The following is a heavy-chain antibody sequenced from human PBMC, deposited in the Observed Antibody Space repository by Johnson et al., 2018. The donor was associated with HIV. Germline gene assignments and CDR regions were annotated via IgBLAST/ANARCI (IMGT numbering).Heavy chain of an antibody. CDR1: GLTVSSNY. Sequence: SLRLSCAASGLTVSSNYMTWVRQGPGKGLEWVSVINSGGGTYYADSVTGRFTISRDNAKNSLYLQMNSLRAEDTAVYYCAREREFTMCDAFDIWGQGTMVTVSS. J-gene: IGHJ3*02. D-gene: IGHD3-10*02. V-gene: IGHV3-66*01. CDR2: INSGGGT. CDR3: AREREFTMCDAFDI.